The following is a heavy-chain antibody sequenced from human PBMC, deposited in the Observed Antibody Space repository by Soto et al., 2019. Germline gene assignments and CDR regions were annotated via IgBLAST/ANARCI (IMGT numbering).Heavy chain of an antibody. D-gene: IGHD6-13*01. CDR1: GGTFSSYT. Sequence: ASVKVSCKASGGTFSSYTISWVRQAPGQGLEWMGWIIPNSGSTNYAQKFQGWVTMTRDTSISTAYMELSRLRSDDTAVYYCARAVAAAAAHYYYYGMDVWGQGTTVTVSS. CDR3: ARAVAAAAAHYYYYGMDV. V-gene: IGHV1-2*04. J-gene: IGHJ6*02. CDR2: IIPNSGST.